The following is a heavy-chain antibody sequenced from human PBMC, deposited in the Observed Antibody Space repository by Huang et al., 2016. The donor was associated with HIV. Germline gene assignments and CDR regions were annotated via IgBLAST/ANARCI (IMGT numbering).Heavy chain of an antibody. D-gene: IGHD3-22*01. CDR1: GGTFSSYA. J-gene: IGHJ4*02. V-gene: IGHV1-69*13. CDR2: IIPIFGTA. Sequence: QVQLVQSGAEVKKPGSSVKVSCKASGGTFSSYAISWVRQDPGQGLEWMGGIIPIFGTANYAQKFQGRVTITADESTSTAYMELSSLRSEDTAVYYCARARGYYDSSVSYYFDYWGQGTLVTVSS. CDR3: ARARGYYDSSVSYYFDY.